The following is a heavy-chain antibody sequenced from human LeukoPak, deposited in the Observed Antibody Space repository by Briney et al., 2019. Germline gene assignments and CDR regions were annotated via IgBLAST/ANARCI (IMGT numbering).Heavy chain of an antibody. CDR1: GFTFSSYS. D-gene: IGHD3-9*01. J-gene: IGHJ6*03. CDR3: AKDSLAGYFQKYYYYYMDV. V-gene: IGHV3-21*01. CDR2: ISSSSNYI. Sequence: SGGSLRLSCAASGFTFSSYSMNWVRQAPGKGLEWVSSISSSSNYIYYADSVKGRFTISRDNSKNTLYLQMNSLRAEDTAVYYCAKDSLAGYFQKYYYYYMDVWGKGTTVTVSS.